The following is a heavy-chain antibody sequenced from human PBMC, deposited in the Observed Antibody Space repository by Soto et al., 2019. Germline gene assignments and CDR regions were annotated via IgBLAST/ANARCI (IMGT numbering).Heavy chain of an antibody. CDR3: ARDKITGLFDY. D-gene: IGHD2-8*02. V-gene: IGHV4-59*12. Sequence: PSETLSLTCTVSGGSISNYDWSWIRQPPGERLEWVGYIYNSETTNYNPSLESRVTVSVDTSKNQFSLKLTSVTAADTAVYYCARDKITGLFDYWGQGTLVTVS. CDR1: GGSISNYD. CDR2: IYNSETT. J-gene: IGHJ4*02.